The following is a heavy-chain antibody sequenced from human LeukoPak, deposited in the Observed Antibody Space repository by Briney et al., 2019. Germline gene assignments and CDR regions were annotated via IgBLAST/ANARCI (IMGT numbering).Heavy chain of an antibody. CDR3: AKDFPGRDSSGYKWSSGYFDY. V-gene: IGHV3-9*01. Sequence: GGSLRLSCAASGFTFDDYAMHWVRQAPGKGLEWVSGISWNSGSIGYADSVKGRFTISRDNAKNSLYLQMNSLRAEDTALYYCAKDFPGRDSSGYKWSSGYFDYWGQGTLVTVSS. J-gene: IGHJ4*02. D-gene: IGHD3-22*01. CDR1: GFTFDDYA. CDR2: ISWNSGSI.